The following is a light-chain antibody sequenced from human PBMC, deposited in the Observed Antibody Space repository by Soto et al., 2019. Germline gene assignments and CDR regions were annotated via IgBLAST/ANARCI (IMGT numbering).Light chain of an antibody. Sequence: DIMVTQSPATLSLSQGDTVTVTSRASQSVSGWLAWYQQKPGEAPKLLIYDASAWPRGVPSRFSGSGSGTKFTLTIASLQPEDFATYYCQQYETLPRTFGQGTKLDI. CDR2: DAS. CDR3: QQYETLPRT. J-gene: IGKJ2*02. CDR1: QSVSGW. V-gene: IGKV1-5*01.